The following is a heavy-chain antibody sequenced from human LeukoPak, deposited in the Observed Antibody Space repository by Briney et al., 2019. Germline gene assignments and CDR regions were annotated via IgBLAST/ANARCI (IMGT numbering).Heavy chain of an antibody. CDR3: ARAGGSSSALFDY. Sequence: SQTLSLTCAISGDRVSSNSAGWNWIRQSPWRGLEWLGRTYYRSKWYNDYAVSVKSRITINPDTSKNQFSLQLNSVTPEDTAVYYCARAGGSSSALFDYWGQGTLVTVSS. CDR1: GDRVSSNSAG. V-gene: IGHV6-1*01. D-gene: IGHD6-6*01. CDR2: TYYRSKWYN. J-gene: IGHJ4*02.